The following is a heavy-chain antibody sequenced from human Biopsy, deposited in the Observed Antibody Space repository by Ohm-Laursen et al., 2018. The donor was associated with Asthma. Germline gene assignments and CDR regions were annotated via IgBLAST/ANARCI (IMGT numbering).Heavy chain of an antibody. Sequence: GASVKVSCKISGYSLTDLSVHWVRQAPGQGLEWMGGHDHEEGGTVNARRFQVRVTMTEDTSTDTAYMELSSLSSDDTAEYYCASDFPKDYVRYNFQFWGQGTLVTVSS. CDR1: GYSLTDLS. D-gene: IGHD4-17*01. CDR2: HDHEEGGT. V-gene: IGHV1-24*01. J-gene: IGHJ4*02. CDR3: ASDFPKDYVRYNFQF.